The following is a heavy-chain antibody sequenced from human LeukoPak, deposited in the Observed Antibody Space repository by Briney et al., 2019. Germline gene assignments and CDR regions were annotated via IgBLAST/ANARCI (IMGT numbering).Heavy chain of an antibody. J-gene: IGHJ4*02. D-gene: IGHD4-23*01. Sequence: VASVKVSCKASGYIFTNYGISWVRQAPGQGLEWMGWISGYNGYTHYAQKLQGRVTMTTDTSTSTAYMELRSLRSDDTAVYFCARGGHRVHDYGGNSGDYWGQGTLVTVSS. CDR2: ISGYNGYT. CDR3: ARGGHRVHDYGGNSGDY. V-gene: IGHV1-18*01. CDR1: GYIFTNYG.